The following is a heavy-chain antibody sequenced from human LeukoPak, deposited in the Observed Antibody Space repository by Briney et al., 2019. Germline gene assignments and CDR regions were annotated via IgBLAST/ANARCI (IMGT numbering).Heavy chain of an antibody. Sequence: PSETLSLTCAVYGGSFSGYYWRWIRQPPGKGLEWIGEINHSGSTNYNPSLKSRVTISVDTSKNQFSLKLSSVTAADTAVYYCARGLSIAAAPVDYWGQGTLVTVSS. CDR3: ARGLSIAAAPVDY. J-gene: IGHJ4*02. CDR2: INHSGST. V-gene: IGHV4-34*01. D-gene: IGHD6-13*01. CDR1: GGSFSGYY.